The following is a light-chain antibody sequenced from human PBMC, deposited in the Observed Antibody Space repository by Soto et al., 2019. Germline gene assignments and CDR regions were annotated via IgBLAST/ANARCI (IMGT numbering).Light chain of an antibody. CDR2: EDN. CDR3: CSYAGSSTTWV. CDR1: SNYVGSYNL. J-gene: IGLJ3*02. V-gene: IGLV2-23*01. Sequence: QSALTQPASVSGSPGQSITISCTGTSNYVGSYNLVSWYQHHPGKAPKLMIYEDNKRPSGVSNRLSGSKSGNTASLTIAGLQADDEAAYYCCSYAGSSTTWVFGGGTQLTVL.